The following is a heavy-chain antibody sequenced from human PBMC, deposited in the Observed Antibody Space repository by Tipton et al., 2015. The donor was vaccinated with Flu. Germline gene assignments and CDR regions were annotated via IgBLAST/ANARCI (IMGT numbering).Heavy chain of an antibody. Sequence: GLVKPSETLSLTCAVYGGTFSGYYWTWIRQPPGKRLEWIGEINDSGSANYNPSLRSRVTISVDTSKNQFSLRLSSVTAADTAVYYCARTYGPFNWFDPWGQGTLVTVSS. J-gene: IGHJ5*02. CDR2: INDSGSA. CDR3: ARTYGPFNWFDP. D-gene: IGHD3-10*01. CDR1: GGTFSGYY. V-gene: IGHV4-34*01.